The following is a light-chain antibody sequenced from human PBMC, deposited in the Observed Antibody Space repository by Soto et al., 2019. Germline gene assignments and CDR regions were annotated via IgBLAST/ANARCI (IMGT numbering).Light chain of an antibody. Sequence: QSVLTQPPSASGSPGHSFAISCTGTSSDVGGYNYVSWYQQHPGKAPKLMIYEVNKRPSGVPDRFSGSKSGNTASLTVSGLQAEDEAAYYCSSYAGSSNVFGTGTKVTVL. J-gene: IGLJ1*01. CDR2: EVN. CDR1: SSDVGGYNY. V-gene: IGLV2-8*01. CDR3: SSYAGSSNV.